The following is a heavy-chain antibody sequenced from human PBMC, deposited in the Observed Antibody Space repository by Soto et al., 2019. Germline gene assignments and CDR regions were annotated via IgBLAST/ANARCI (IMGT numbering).Heavy chain of an antibody. J-gene: IGHJ4*02. CDR3: ARSGGYHVHLGE. Sequence: PSETMSLTCTISGGSISSYYWSWIREPPGKGLEWIGYIYYSGSTNYNPSLKSRVTISVDTSKNQFSLKVNSVTAADTAVYYCARSGGYHVHLGEWGQGFPVSVP. V-gene: IGHV4-59*01. D-gene: IGHD6-25*01. CDR2: IYYSGST. CDR1: GGSISSYY.